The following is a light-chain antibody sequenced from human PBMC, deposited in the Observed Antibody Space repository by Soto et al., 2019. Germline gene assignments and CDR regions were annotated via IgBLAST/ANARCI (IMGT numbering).Light chain of an antibody. CDR1: QGINNF. CDR2: GAS. V-gene: IGKV1-9*01. J-gene: IGKJ2*01. Sequence: IQLTQSPSSLSASVGDRVTITCRASQGINNFLAWYQQRPGKAPQLLVYGASTLQSGVTSRFSGSGSGTDFTLTISSLQPEDFANYHCQQLTTFRFTFGQGTNLDIK. CDR3: QQLTTFRFT.